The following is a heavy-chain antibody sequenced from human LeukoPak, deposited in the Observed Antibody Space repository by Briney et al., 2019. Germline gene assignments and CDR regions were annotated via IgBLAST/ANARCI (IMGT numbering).Heavy chain of an antibody. CDR1: EFSVGSNY. Sequence: GGSLRLSCAASEFSVGSNYMTWVRQAPGKGLEWGSLIYSGGSTYYADSVKGRFTISRDNSKNTLYPQMNSLRAEDTAVYYCARGEYGDYETRAYYYYMDVWGKGTTVTVSS. CDR3: ARGEYGDYETRAYYYYMDV. D-gene: IGHD4-17*01. CDR2: IYSGGST. V-gene: IGHV3-66*01. J-gene: IGHJ6*03.